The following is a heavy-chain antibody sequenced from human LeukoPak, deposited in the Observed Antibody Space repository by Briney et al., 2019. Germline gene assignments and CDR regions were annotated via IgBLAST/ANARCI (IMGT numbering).Heavy chain of an antibody. J-gene: IGHJ4*02. CDR2: IWYDGSNK. CDR3: AREEYSYGYAFNY. V-gene: IGHV3-33*01. CDR1: GFTFRSYG. Sequence: GGSLRLSCAASGFTFRSYGMHWVRQAPGKGREWVAVIWYDGSNKYYADSVKGRFTISRDNSKNTLYLQMNSLRAEDTAVYYCAREEYSYGYAFNYWGQGTLVTVSS. D-gene: IGHD5-18*01.